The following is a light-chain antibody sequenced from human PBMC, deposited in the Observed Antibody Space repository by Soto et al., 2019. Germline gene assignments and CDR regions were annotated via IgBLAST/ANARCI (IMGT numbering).Light chain of an antibody. Sequence: DIVLSQSPGTLSLSTGERATLSCRASQSVSSSYLAWYQQKPGQAPRLLIYGASSRATGIPDRFSGSGSGTEFTLTISSLQSEDFALYYCQQYNNLRTFGQGTKADIK. J-gene: IGKJ1*01. CDR3: QQYNNLRT. CDR1: QSVSSSY. CDR2: GAS. V-gene: IGKV3-20*01.